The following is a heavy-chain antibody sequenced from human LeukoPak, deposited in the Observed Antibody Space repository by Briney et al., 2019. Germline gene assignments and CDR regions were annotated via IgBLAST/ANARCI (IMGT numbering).Heavy chain of an antibody. Sequence: GGFLRLSCAASGFTFDDYGMSWVRQAPGKGLEWVSGINWNGGSTGYADSVKGRFTISRDNAKNSLYLQMNSLRAEDTALYYCAREPAFSSWYTKGGNWFDPWGQGALVTVSS. CDR1: GFTFDDYG. CDR2: INWNGGST. J-gene: IGHJ5*02. V-gene: IGHV3-20*04. D-gene: IGHD6-13*01. CDR3: AREPAFSSWYTKGGNWFDP.